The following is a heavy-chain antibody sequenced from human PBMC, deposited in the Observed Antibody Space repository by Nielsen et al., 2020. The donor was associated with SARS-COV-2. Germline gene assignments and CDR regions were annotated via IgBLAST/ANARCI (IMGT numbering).Heavy chain of an antibody. Sequence: VRQAPGKGLEWVSYISSSSSTIYYADSVKGRFTISRDNAKNSLYLQMNSLRDEDTAVYYCARDLSGWYYYGMDVWGQGTTVTVSS. J-gene: IGHJ6*02. CDR2: ISSSSSTI. V-gene: IGHV3-48*02. CDR3: ARDLSGWYYYGMDV. D-gene: IGHD6-19*01.